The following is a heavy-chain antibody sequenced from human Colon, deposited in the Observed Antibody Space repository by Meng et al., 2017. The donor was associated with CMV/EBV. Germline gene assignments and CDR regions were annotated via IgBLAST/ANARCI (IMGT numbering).Heavy chain of an antibody. CDR2: ISWNGGRV. Sequence: GGSLRLSCAASGFTFDDYAMHWVRQGPGKGLEWVSGISWNGGRVGYADSVKGRFTISRDNAKNSLFLQMNSLRAEDTARYYCARGLGFGAIRRGWFDPWGQGTLVTVSS. CDR3: ARGLGFGAIRRGWFDP. CDR1: GFTFDDYA. V-gene: IGHV3-9*01. D-gene: IGHD3-10*01. J-gene: IGHJ5*02.